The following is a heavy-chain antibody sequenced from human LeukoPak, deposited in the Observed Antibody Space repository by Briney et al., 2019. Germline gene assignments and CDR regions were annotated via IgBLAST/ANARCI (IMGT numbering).Heavy chain of an antibody. CDR2: IRSKANSYAT. Sequence: GGSLRLSCAASGFTFKNYAMSWVRQASGKGLEWVGRIRSKANSYATAYAASVKGRFTISRDDSKNTAYLQMNSLKTEDTAVYYCTSPGTVAGDDYWGQGTLVTVSS. D-gene: IGHD6-19*01. V-gene: IGHV3-73*01. J-gene: IGHJ4*02. CDR3: TSPGTVAGDDY. CDR1: GFTFKNYA.